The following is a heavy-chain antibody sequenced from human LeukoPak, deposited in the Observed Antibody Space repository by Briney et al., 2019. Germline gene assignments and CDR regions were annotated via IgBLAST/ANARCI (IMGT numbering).Heavy chain of an antibody. Sequence: ASVKVSCKASGYTFTSYGISWVQQPPGRGLEWMGRNSGYNGNTNYAQKLQGRVTMTTDTSTSTAYMELRSVRTDDTAVSYCARNRSGYCDYWGQGTLVTVSS. CDR2: NSGYNGNT. J-gene: IGHJ4*02. V-gene: IGHV1-18*01. D-gene: IGHD3-3*01. CDR1: GYTFTSYG. CDR3: ARNRSGYCDY.